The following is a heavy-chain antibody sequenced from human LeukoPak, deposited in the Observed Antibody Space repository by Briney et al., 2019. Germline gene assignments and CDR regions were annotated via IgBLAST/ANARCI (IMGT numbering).Heavy chain of an antibody. CDR3: ARHGISGYDYDWYFDL. V-gene: IGHV4-59*08. J-gene: IGHJ2*01. Sequence: SETLSLTCTVSGGSISSYYWSWIRQPPGKGLEWIGYIYYSGSTNYNPSLKSRVTISVDTSKNQFSLKLSSVTAADTAVYYCARHGISGYDYDWYFDLWGRGTLVTVSS. CDR1: GGSISSYY. D-gene: IGHD5-12*01. CDR2: IYYSGST.